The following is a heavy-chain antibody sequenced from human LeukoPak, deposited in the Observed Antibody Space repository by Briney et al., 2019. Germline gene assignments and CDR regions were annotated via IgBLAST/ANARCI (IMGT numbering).Heavy chain of an antibody. CDR1: AFTFGDYA. Sequence: GGSLRLSCTASAFTFGDYAMSWLRQAPGKGLEWGGFVSSKAYGGTTEYAASVKGRFTISRDDSKSIAYLQMNSLKTEDTAVYYCRSTVYGSGSYYFDYWGQGTLVTVSS. J-gene: IGHJ4*02. CDR3: RSTVYGSGSYYFDY. V-gene: IGHV3-49*03. D-gene: IGHD3-10*01. CDR2: VSSKAYGGTT.